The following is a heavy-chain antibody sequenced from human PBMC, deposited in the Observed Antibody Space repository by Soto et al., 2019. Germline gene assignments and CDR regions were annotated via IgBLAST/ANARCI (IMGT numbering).Heavy chain of an antibody. CDR3: ATISARYSGYDRPFDY. J-gene: IGHJ4*02. CDR2: FDPEDGET. CDR1: GYTFTSYD. Sequence: ASVKVSCKASGYTFTSYDINWVRQATGQGLEWMGGFDPEDGETIYVQKFQGRVTMTEDTSTDTAYMELSSLRSEDTAVYYCATISARYSGYDRPFDYWGQGTLVTVSS. D-gene: IGHD5-12*01. V-gene: IGHV1-24*01.